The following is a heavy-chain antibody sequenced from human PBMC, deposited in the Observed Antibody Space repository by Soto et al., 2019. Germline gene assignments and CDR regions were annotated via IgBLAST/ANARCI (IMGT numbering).Heavy chain of an antibody. V-gene: IGHV3-23*01. D-gene: IGHD6-13*01. CDR1: CCP. Sequence: CCPSIRIRRNTGKGLEWVSAISGSGGSTYYADSVKGRFTISRDNSKNTLYLQMNSLRAEDTAVYYCAKDLYSSTWHNWFDPWAHGPLVPFPS. CDR2: ISGSGGST. J-gene: IGHJ5*02. CDR3: AKDLYSSTWHNWFDP.